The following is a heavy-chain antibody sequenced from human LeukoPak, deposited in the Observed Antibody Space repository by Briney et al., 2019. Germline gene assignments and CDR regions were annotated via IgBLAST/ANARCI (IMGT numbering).Heavy chain of an antibody. V-gene: IGHV3-30-3*01. CDR2: ISYDGSNK. CDR3: ARNRRQWLVMGGNWFDP. Sequence: GRSLRLSCAVSGFTFSSYAMHWVRQAPGKGLEWVAVISYDGSNKYYADSVEGRFTISRDNSKNTLYLQMNSLRAEDTAVYYCARNRRQWLVMGGNWFDPWGQGTLVTVSS. CDR1: GFTFSSYA. D-gene: IGHD6-19*01. J-gene: IGHJ5*02.